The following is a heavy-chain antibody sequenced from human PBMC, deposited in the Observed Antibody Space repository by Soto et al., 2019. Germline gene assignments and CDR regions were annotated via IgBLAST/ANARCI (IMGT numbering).Heavy chain of an antibody. Sequence: GTPAEVTCKDSGFTFSSSAIQWVRQARGQPLEWLGWIVVASGKTDYTHNLQTRVTITRDKSTNTAYLELSGLRSDDTAVYYCAATFDSGSYDFGGHPWWGQGILVSVSS. D-gene: IGHD2-21*01. CDR2: IVVASGKT. CDR3: AATFDSGSYDFGGHPW. J-gene: IGHJ4*02. CDR1: GFTFSSSA. V-gene: IGHV1-58*02.